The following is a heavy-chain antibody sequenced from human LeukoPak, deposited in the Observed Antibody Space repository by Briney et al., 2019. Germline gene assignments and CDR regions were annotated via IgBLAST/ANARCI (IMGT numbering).Heavy chain of an antibody. CDR1: GYTFTSYG. J-gene: IGHJ4*02. V-gene: IGHV1-18*01. D-gene: IGHD6-13*01. CDR3: ARDLPFGSSLPTIPFDY. CDR2: ISAYNGNTNYGNT. Sequence: ASVKVSCKASGYTFTSYGVSWVRQAPGQGLEWMGWISAYNGNTNYGNTNYAQKLQGRVTMTTDTSTSTAYMELRTLRSDDTAVYYCARDLPFGSSLPTIPFDYWGQGTLVTVSS.